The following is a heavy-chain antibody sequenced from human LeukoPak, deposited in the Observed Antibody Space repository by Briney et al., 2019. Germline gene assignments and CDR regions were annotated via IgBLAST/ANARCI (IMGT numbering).Heavy chain of an antibody. D-gene: IGHD5-18*01. Sequence: ASVKVSCKASGGTFSSYAISWVRQAPGQGLEWMGIINPSGGSTSYAQKFQGRVTMTRDTSTSTVYMELSSLRSEDTAVYYCARVVTQYTYYGMDVWGQGTTVTVSS. CDR2: INPSGGST. CDR3: ARVVTQYTYYGMDV. J-gene: IGHJ6*02. V-gene: IGHV1-46*01. CDR1: GGTFSSYA.